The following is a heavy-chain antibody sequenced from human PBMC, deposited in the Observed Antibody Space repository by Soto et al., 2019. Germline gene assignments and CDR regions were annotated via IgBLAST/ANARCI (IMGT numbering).Heavy chain of an antibody. CDR1: GYTLTGYY. V-gene: IGHV1-2*04. J-gene: IGHJ5*02. Sequence: ASVKVSCKASGYTLTGYYMHWVRQAPGQGLEWMGWINPNSGGTNYAQKFQGWVTLTRDTSISTAYMELSRLRSDDTAVYYCARLSYGGNSVAWFDPWGQGTLVTVSS. D-gene: IGHD2-21*02. CDR3: ARLSYGGNSVAWFDP. CDR2: INPNSGGT.